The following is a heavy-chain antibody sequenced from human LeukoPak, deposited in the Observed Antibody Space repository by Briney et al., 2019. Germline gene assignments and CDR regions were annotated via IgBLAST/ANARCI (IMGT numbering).Heavy chain of an antibody. CDR2: IYYSGNT. CDR1: GGSISSSDYY. Sequence: SETLSLTCTVSGGSISSSDYYWGWIRQPPGKGLEWIGSIYYSGNTHYNASLKGRVTMSADTSRNQFSLKLSSVTAADTAVYYCAGDHRGFRWGQGTLVTVSS. D-gene: IGHD3-3*01. V-gene: IGHV4-39*07. CDR3: AGDHRGFR. J-gene: IGHJ4*02.